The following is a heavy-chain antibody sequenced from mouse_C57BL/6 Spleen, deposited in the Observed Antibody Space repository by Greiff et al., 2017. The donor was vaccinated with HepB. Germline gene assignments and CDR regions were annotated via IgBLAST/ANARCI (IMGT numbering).Heavy chain of an antibody. V-gene: IGHV1-7*01. CDR2: INPSSGYT. CDR3: ASAGYSNSSDV. CDR1: GYTFTSYW. Sequence: VQLQQSGAELAKPGASVKLSCKASGYTFTSYWMHWVKQRPGRGLEWIGYINPSSGYTKYIQKFKDKATLTADKSSSTADMQLSSLTYEDSAVYYCASAGYSNSSDVWGTGTTVTVSS. J-gene: IGHJ1*03. D-gene: IGHD2-5*01.